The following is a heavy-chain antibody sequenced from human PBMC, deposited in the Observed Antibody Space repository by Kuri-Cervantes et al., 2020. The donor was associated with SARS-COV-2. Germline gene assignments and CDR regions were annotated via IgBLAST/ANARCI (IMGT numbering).Heavy chain of an antibody. CDR3: ARDLSALRGGSSGGTPHGVD. V-gene: IGHV1-46*01. D-gene: IGHD1-26*01. CDR1: GYTFTSYY. CDR2: INPSGGST. J-gene: IGHJ4*02. Sequence: ASVKVSCKASGYTFTSYYMHWVRQAPGQGLEWMGIINPSGGSTSYAQKFRGRVTMTRDTSTSTVYMELSSLRSEDTAVYYCARDLSALRGGSSGGTPHGVDWGQGTLVTVSS.